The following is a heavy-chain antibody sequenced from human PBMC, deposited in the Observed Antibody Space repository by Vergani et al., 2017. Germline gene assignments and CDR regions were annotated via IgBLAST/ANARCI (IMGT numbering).Heavy chain of an antibody. CDR2: IRAYNGNT. CDR3: ATSLMVYEFDY. CDR1: GYTFTSYG. Sequence: QVQLVQSGAEVKKPGASVKVSCKASGYTFTSYGLSWVRQAPGQGHEWMGWIRAYNGNTNYAQKLQGRVTMTTETSTSTAYMELRSLRSDDTAVYYCATSLMVYEFDYWGQGTLVTVSS. V-gene: IGHV1-18*04. D-gene: IGHD2-8*01. J-gene: IGHJ4*02.